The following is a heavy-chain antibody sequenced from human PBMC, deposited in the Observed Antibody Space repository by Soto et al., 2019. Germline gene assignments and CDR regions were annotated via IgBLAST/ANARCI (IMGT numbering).Heavy chain of an antibody. Sequence: SVKVSCKTSGGTFSSYAISWVRQAPGQGLEWMRGIIPIFGTANYAQKFQGRVTITADESTSTAYMELSSLRSEDTAVYYCVGNLDIVVVVAANQYFQHWGQGTLVTVSS. CDR3: VGNLDIVVVVAANQYFQH. CDR1: GGTFSSYA. J-gene: IGHJ1*01. D-gene: IGHD2-15*01. V-gene: IGHV1-69*13. CDR2: IIPIFGTA.